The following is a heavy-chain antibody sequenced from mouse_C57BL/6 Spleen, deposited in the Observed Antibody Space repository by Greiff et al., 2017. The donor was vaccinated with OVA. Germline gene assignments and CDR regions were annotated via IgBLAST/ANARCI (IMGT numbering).Heavy chain of an antibody. Sequence: EVKLQQSGPELVKPGASVKMSCKASGYTFTDYNMHWVKQSHGKSLEWIGYINPNNGGTSYNQKFKGKATLTVNKSSSTAYMELRSLTSEDSAVYYCARGFITTVVGRAMDYWGQGTSVTVSS. CDR1: GYTFTDYN. V-gene: IGHV1-22*01. J-gene: IGHJ4*01. D-gene: IGHD1-1*01. CDR3: ARGFITTVVGRAMDY. CDR2: INPNNGGT.